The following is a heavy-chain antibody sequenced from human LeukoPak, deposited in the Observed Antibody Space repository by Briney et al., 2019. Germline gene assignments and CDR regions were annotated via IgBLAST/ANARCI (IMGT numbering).Heavy chain of an antibody. J-gene: IGHJ4*02. CDR2: IRYDGSNK. Sequence: GGSLRLSCAASGFTFSSYGMHWVRQAPGKGLEWVAFIRYDGSNKYYADSVKGRFTISRDNSKNTRYLQMNSLRVDDTAICYCAKDWQLGYWGQGTLVTVSS. CDR3: AKDWQLGY. D-gene: IGHD6-6*01. V-gene: IGHV3-30*02. CDR1: GFTFSSYG.